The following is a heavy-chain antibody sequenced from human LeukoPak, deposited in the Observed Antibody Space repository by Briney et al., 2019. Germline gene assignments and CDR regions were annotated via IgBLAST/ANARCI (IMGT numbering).Heavy chain of an antibody. CDR2: IKRKTDGGTT. V-gene: IGHV3-15*01. Sequence: GGSLRLSCAASGFTLRNAWMSWVRQAPGKGVEGVGRIKRKTDGGTTDYAAPVKGRLTISRDDSKNTLYLQMNSLTTEGTAVYYCTTDENDYGDYTFDYWGQGTLVTVSS. CDR3: TTDENDYGDYTFDY. J-gene: IGHJ4*02. CDR1: GFTLRNAW. D-gene: IGHD4-17*01.